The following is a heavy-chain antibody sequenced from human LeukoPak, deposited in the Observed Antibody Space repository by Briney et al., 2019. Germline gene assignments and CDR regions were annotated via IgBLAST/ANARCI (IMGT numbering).Heavy chain of an antibody. CDR1: GFTFDDYA. J-gene: IGHJ5*02. CDR3: AKAPGAGKGLSWFDP. Sequence: GGSLRLSCAASGFTFDDYAMHWVRQAPGKGLEWVSGISWNSGSIGYADSVKGRFTISRDNAKNSLYLQMNSLRAEDTASYYCAKAPGAGKGLSWFDPWGQGTLVTVSS. CDR2: ISWNSGSI. V-gene: IGHV3-9*01. D-gene: IGHD6-19*01.